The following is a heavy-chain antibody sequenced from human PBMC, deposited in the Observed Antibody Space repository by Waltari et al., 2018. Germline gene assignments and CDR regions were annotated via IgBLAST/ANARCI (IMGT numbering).Heavy chain of an antibody. J-gene: IGHJ4*02. CDR1: GYTFTTYT. CDR2: INTLTGYA. CDR3: GRVGVQSGADY. V-gene: IGHV1-18*01. Sequence: QVHLVQSGAEMKKPGASVSVSCKASGYTFTTYTITWVRQAPGQGLEWMGWINTLTGYADDAKNLQGTVTMTADTSTNTAYMELSNLRSDDSAVYYCGRVGVQSGADYWGQGTLVTVSS. D-gene: IGHD3-10*01.